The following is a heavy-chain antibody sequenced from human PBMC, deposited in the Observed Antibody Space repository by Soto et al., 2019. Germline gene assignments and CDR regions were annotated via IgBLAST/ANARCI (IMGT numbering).Heavy chain of an antibody. Sequence: QVQLQESGPGLVKPSETLSLTCTVSSGSIINYYWSWIRQPPGKGLEWIGFIYYSGSTNFTSFLNSRDTMSVDISRQQLSLKSHSVTAADPADYYCASRLTLATTTGDAFDLWGKWTMVTVSS. J-gene: IGHJ3*01. D-gene: IGHD1-26*01. CDR1: SGSIINYY. CDR2: IYYSGST. V-gene: IGHV4-59*01. CDR3: ASRLTLATTTGDAFDL.